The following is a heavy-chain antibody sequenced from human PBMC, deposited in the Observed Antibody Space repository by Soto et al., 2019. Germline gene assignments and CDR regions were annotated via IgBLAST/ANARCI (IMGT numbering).Heavy chain of an antibody. CDR3: ARDRGPTRRPDSNYDY. J-gene: IGHJ4*02. D-gene: IGHD4-4*01. CDR2: INPNSGGT. CDR1: GYTFTGYY. V-gene: IGHV1-2*04. Sequence: QVQLVQSGAEVKKPGASVKVSCKASGYTFTGYYMHWVRQAPGQGLEWMGWINPNSGGTNYAQKFQGWVTMTRDTSISTAYMELSRLRSDDTAVYYCARDRGPTRRPDSNYDYWGQGTLVTVSS.